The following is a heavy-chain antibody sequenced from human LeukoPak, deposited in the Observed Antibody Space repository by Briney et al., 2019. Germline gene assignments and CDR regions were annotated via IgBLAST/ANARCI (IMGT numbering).Heavy chain of an antibody. CDR1: GYTFTGYY. CDR3: ARGPRITIFRGAFDI. Sequence: GASVKVSCKASGYTFTGYYMHWVRQAPGQGLEWMGWINPNSGGTNYAQKFQGRVTTTRDTSISTAYMELSRLTSDDAAFYYCARGPRITIFRGAFDIWGQGTMVTVSS. CDR2: INPNSGGT. V-gene: IGHV1-2*02. J-gene: IGHJ3*02. D-gene: IGHD3-9*01.